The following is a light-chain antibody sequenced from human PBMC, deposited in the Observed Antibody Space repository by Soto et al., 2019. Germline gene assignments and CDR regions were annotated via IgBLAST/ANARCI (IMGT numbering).Light chain of an antibody. Sequence: SVLTQPPSVSGAPGHSVTVSCIGASGDVGDYNSVSWYQQRPGKAPKLMIYDVSKRPSGVPDRFSGSKSGNTASLTISGLQAEDEADYYCCSYVGGYSYVFGIGTKVTVL. CDR3: CSYVGGYSYV. CDR1: SGDVGDYNS. V-gene: IGLV2-11*01. CDR2: DVS. J-gene: IGLJ1*01.